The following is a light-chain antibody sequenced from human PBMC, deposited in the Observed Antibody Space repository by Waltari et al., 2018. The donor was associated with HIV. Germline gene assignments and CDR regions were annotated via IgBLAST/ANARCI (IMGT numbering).Light chain of an antibody. J-gene: IGLJ2*01. CDR1: SSNLGTNY. CDR2: RNN. V-gene: IGLV1-47*01. Sequence: QSVLTQPPSASGTPGQRVTISCSGSSSNLGTNYIYSYQQLPGTAPKLLIYRNNQRPSGVPDRFSGSKSGTSVFLAISGLRSEDEADYYCAAWDENLSGRVVFGGGTKLTVL. CDR3: AAWDENLSGRVV.